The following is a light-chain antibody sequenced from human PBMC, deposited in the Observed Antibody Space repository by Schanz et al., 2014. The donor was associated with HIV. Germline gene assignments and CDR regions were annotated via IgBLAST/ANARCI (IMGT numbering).Light chain of an antibody. J-gene: IGLJ2*01. Sequence: QSALTQPASVSGSLGQSITISCTGSSSDVGSYNLVSWYQQHPDKAPKLMIYEVSNRPSGVSNRFSGSKSGNTASLTISGLQAEDEADYFCCSDTRTGTLIFGGGTKVTVL. CDR1: SSDVGSYNL. V-gene: IGLV2-14*02. CDR2: EVS. CDR3: CSDTRTGTLI.